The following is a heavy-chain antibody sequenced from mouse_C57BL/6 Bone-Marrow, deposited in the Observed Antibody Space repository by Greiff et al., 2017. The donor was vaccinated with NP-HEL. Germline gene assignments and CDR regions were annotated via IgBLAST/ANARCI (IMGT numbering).Heavy chain of an antibody. Sequence: QVQLQQPGAELVKPGASVKLSCKASGYTFTSYWMPWVQQRPGQGLEWIGMIHPNSGSTNYNEKFKSKATLTVDKSSSTAYMQLSSLTSEDSAVYYCARPIGYPFAYWGQGTLVTVSA. CDR1: GYTFTSYW. V-gene: IGHV1-64*01. D-gene: IGHD2-2*01. J-gene: IGHJ3*01. CDR2: IHPNSGST. CDR3: ARPIGYPFAY.